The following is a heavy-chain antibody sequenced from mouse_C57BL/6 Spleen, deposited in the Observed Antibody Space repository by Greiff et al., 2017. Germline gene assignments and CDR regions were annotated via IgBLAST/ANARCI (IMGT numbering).Heavy chain of an antibody. Sequence: QVQLQQSGAELVRPGTSVKVSCKASGYAFTNYLIEWVKQRPGQGLEWIGVINPGSGGTNYNEKFKGKATLTADKSSSTAYMQLSSLTSEDSAVYFCARHGSGLFDYWGQGTTLTVSS. D-gene: IGHD3-2*02. CDR1: GYAFTNYL. CDR3: ARHGSGLFDY. CDR2: INPGSGGT. J-gene: IGHJ2*01. V-gene: IGHV1-54*01.